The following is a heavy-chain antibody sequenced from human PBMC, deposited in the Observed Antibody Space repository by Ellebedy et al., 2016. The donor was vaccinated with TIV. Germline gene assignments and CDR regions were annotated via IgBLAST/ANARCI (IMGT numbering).Heavy chain of an antibody. Sequence: PGGSLRLSCAASGSTFSNFDMDWVRQAPGKGLEWVAVISHDGSLKFYADSVKGRFSISRDNSKNTLYLQMNSLRVEDTAVYYCAKVADYYHDSSGFPDNWGQGTLVTVSS. CDR1: GSTFSNFD. J-gene: IGHJ4*02. V-gene: IGHV3-30*18. CDR3: AKVADYYHDSSGFPDN. CDR2: ISHDGSLK. D-gene: IGHD3-22*01.